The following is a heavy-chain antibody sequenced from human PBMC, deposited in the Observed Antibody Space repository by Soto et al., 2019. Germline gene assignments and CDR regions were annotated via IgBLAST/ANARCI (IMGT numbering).Heavy chain of an antibody. CDR1: GFTVRSNH. CDR2: IYHRGDT. V-gene: IGHV3-53*01. CDR3: SSGVDAAKDGY. J-gene: IGHJ4*02. D-gene: IGHD5-18*01. Sequence: VQLVESGGGLIQPGGSLRLSCAASGFTVRSNHMTWIRQAPGRWPEWVSTIYHRGDTFYADSVKGRFAISRDNSKNMLYLQLNSLRPEDTAVSDCSSGVDAAKDGYWGQGTLVTVSS.